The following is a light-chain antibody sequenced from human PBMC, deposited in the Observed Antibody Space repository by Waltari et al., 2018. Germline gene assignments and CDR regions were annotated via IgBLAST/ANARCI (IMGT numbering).Light chain of an antibody. J-gene: IGKJ1*01. CDR2: EAS. V-gene: IGKV1-5*03. CDR1: QSISTS. CDR3: QQYKIYWT. Sequence: DIQMTQSPSTLSASVGDRVIITCRASQSISTSLAWYQQKPGKAPKLLIYEASNLQSGVPSRFSGSGSWTEFTLAISSLQPDDFGTYYCQQYKIYWTFGQGTNVEIK.